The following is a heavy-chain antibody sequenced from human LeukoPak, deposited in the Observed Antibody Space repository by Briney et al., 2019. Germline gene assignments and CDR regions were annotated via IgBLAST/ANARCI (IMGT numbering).Heavy chain of an antibody. CDR2: IYTSGST. Sequence: PSETLSLTCTVSGGSISSYYWSWIRQPAGKGLEWIGRIYTSGSTNYNPSLKSRVTISVGKSKNQFSLKLSSVTAADTAVYYCAREPDDYYYYMDVWGKGTTVTVSS. CDR3: AREPDDYYYYMDV. V-gene: IGHV4-4*07. CDR1: GGSISSYY. J-gene: IGHJ6*03. D-gene: IGHD3-3*01.